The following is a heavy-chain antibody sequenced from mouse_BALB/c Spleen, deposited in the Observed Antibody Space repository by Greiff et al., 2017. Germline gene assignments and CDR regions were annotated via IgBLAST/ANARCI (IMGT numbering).Heavy chain of an antibody. CDR2: INPSTGYT. J-gene: IGHJ2*01. D-gene: IGHD1-2*01. Sequence: QVQLQQSGAELAKPGASVKMSCKASGYTFTSYWMHWVKQRPGQGLEWIGYINPSTGYTEYNQKFKDKATLTADKSSSTAYMQLSSLTSEDSAVYYCARYGYGLDYWGQGTTLTVSS. CDR3: ARYGYGLDY. CDR1: GYTFTSYW. V-gene: IGHV1-7*01.